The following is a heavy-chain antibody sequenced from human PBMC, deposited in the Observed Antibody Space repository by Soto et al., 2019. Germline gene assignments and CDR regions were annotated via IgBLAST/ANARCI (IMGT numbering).Heavy chain of an antibody. CDR3: ARVWGSLYDYWETQVDIYYFDY. D-gene: IGHD5-12*01. CDR1: GGSIRSGGYY. J-gene: IGHJ4*02. CDR2: IYYSGST. V-gene: IGHV4-31*03. Sequence: PSETLSLTCTVSGGSIRSGGYYWSWIRQHPGKGLEWIGYIYYSGSTYYNPSLKSRVTISVDTSKNQFSPKLSSVTAADTAVYYCARVWGSLYDYWETQVDIYYFDYWGQGTLVTVSS.